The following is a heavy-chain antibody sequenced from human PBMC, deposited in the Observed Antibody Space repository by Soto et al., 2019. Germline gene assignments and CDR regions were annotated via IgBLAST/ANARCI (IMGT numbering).Heavy chain of an antibody. CDR1: GFTFSSYD. CDR3: ARGGSGIYWPETVYGMDV. V-gene: IGHV3-13*04. CDR2: IGTAGDT. J-gene: IGHJ6*04. Sequence: EVQLVESGGGLVQPGGSLRLSCAASGFTFSSYDMHWVRQATGKGLEWVSAIGTAGDTYYPGSVKGRFTISRENAKNSLYLQMNSRRAGDTAVYYCARGGSGIYWPETVYGMDVWGEGTTVTVSS. D-gene: IGHD3-10*01.